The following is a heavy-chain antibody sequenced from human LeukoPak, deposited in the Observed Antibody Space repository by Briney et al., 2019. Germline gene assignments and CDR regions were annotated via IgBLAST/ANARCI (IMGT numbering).Heavy chain of an antibody. D-gene: IGHD1-26*01. J-gene: IGHJ4*02. Sequence: PGGSLRLSCAASGFTLSGYSMNWVRQAPGKGLEWLSAISGNSDRTYYADSVRGRFTISRDNSKNTLYMQINTLRVEDTAVYYCAKDRLGAILYFDYWGQGTFLTVSS. CDR3: AKDRLGAILYFDY. V-gene: IGHV3-23*01. CDR1: GFTLSGYS. CDR2: ISGNSDRT.